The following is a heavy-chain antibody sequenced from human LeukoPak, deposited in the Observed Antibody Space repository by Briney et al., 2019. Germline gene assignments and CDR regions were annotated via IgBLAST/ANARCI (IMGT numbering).Heavy chain of an antibody. CDR2: IRNKANRYAT. D-gene: IGHD5-18*01. CDR3: TSGYSTDPRNY. V-gene: IGHV3-73*01. J-gene: IGHJ4*02. CDR1: GFTFSGST. Sequence: GGSLRLYCAASGFTFSGSTMQWVRQASGKGLEWVGRIRNKANRYATAYAASVEGRFTISRDDSENTAYLQMNSLKTEDTAVYYCTSGYSTDPRNYWGQGTLVTVSS.